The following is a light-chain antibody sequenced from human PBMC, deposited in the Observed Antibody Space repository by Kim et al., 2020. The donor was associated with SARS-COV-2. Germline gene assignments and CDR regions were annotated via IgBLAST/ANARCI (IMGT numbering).Light chain of an antibody. CDR1: QSIGTR. CDR2: AAS. V-gene: IGKV1-39*01. CDR3: QQSYSTPWLT. Sequence: SVGDRVTIACRASQSIGTRLNWYQQRPGKAPKLLTYAASILQSGVPSRFTGTGSGTDFTLTISSLQPEDFATYYCQQSYSTPWLTFGGGTKVDIK. J-gene: IGKJ4*01.